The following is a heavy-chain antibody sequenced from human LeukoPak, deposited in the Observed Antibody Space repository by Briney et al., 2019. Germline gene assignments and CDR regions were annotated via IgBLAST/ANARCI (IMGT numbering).Heavy chain of an antibody. Sequence: ASVKVSCKASGGTFSSYAISWVRQAPGQGLEWMGGIIPIFGTANYAQKFQGRVTITTDESTSTAYMELSSLRSEDTAVYYCARVRGIITDCYYYYMDVWGKGTTVTVSS. CDR2: IIPIFGTA. J-gene: IGHJ6*03. D-gene: IGHD3-10*01. CDR3: ARVRGIITDCYYYYMDV. CDR1: GGTFSSYA. V-gene: IGHV1-69*05.